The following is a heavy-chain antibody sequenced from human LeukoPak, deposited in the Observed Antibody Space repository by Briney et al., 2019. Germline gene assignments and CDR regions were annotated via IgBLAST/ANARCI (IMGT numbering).Heavy chain of an antibody. V-gene: IGHV3-23*01. Sequence: GGSLRLSCAASGFTFNSYAMSWVRQAPWERLQWVSGISDSGGSTYYADSVRGRFTISRDNSKNTLYLQMNSLRAEDTAVYYCARHRSSWLIDYWGQGTLVTVSS. CDR3: ARHRSSWLIDY. J-gene: IGHJ4*02. D-gene: IGHD6-6*01. CDR2: ISDSGGST. CDR1: GFTFNSYA.